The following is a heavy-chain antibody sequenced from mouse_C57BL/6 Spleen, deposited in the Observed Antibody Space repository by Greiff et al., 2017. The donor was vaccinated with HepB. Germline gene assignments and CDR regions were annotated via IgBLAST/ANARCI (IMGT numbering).Heavy chain of an antibody. CDR2: ISDGGSYT. J-gene: IGHJ2*01. D-gene: IGHD2-5*01. Sequence: EVMLVESGGGLVKPGGSLKLSCAASGFTFSSYAMSWVRQTPEKRLEWVATISDGGSYTYYPDNVKGRFTISRDNAKNNLYLQISHLKSEDTAMYYFARVYSKYGKVVYFDYWGQGTTLTVSS. CDR1: GFTFSSYA. CDR3: ARVYSKYGKVVYFDY. V-gene: IGHV5-4*03.